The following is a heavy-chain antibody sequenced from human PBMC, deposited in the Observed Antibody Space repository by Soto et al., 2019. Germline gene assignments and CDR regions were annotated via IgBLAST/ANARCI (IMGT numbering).Heavy chain of an antibody. CDR2: IWYDGSNK. V-gene: IGHV3-33*01. CDR3: AREYDSSGYDPKREAFDI. J-gene: IGHJ3*02. D-gene: IGHD3-22*01. Sequence: QVQLVESGGGVVQPGRSLRLSCAASGFTFSSYGLHWVRQAPGKGLAWVAGIWYDGSNKYYADSVKGRFTISRDNSKNTLYRQMNSLSAEDTAVYYCAREYDSSGYDPKREAFDIWGQGTMVTVAS. CDR1: GFTFSSYG.